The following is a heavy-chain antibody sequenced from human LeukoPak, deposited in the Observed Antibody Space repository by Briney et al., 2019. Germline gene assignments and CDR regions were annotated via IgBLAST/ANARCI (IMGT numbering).Heavy chain of an antibody. CDR2: ISDSGSNT. CDR3: AKIRGYSYGYGDY. Sequence: GGSLRLSCVASGFTFSTYAMSWARQAPGKGLEWVSDISDSGSNTYYADSVKGRFTISRDNSKNTLYLQMSSLRAEDTAVYFCAKIRGYSYGYGDYWGQGTLVTVSS. CDR1: GFTFSTYA. D-gene: IGHD5-18*01. V-gene: IGHV3-23*01. J-gene: IGHJ4*02.